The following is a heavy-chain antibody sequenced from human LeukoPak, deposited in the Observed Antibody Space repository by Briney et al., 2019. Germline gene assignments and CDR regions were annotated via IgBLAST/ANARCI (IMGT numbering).Heavy chain of an antibody. CDR1: GFTFSGSA. Sequence: PGGSLRLSCAATGFTFSGSALHWVRQASGKGLEWVGRIRSTANGYATAYAASVKGRFTISRDNAKNSLYLQMNSLRAEDTAVYYCARDRHRYSYDTGGYPPYWGQGTLVTVSS. CDR3: ARDRHRYSYDTGGYPPY. D-gene: IGHD3-22*01. V-gene: IGHV3-73*01. J-gene: IGHJ4*02. CDR2: IRSTANGYAT.